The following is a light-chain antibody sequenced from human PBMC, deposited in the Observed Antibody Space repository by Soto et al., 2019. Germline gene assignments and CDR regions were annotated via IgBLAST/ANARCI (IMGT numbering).Light chain of an antibody. V-gene: IGKV1-39*01. CDR3: QQSSSVPLT. J-gene: IGKJ4*01. CDR1: QSIGRF. Sequence: DIPMTQSPSSLSASVGDRVTITCRASQSIGRFLNWYQQKPGKAPKLLIYATSTLQSGVPSRFSGSESGTGFTLTISSLQREDFATYYCQQSSSVPLTFGGGTKVEIK. CDR2: ATS.